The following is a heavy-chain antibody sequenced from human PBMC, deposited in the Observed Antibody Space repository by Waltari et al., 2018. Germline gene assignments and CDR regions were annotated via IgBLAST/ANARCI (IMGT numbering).Heavy chain of an antibody. CDR1: GGSFSGHY. J-gene: IGHJ4*02. CDR2: IKHSGNP. D-gene: IGHD2-2*01. V-gene: IGHV4-34*01. CDR3: ARPSDYCSSTSCREGFDY. Sequence: QVQLQQWGAGLLKPSETLSLTCAVYGGSFSGHYWSWIRQPPGKGLEWIGEIKHSGNPTHHPSLQSRVSISIDTSKNQFSLKLSSVTAADTAVYYCARPSDYCSSTSCREGFDYWGQGTLVTVSS.